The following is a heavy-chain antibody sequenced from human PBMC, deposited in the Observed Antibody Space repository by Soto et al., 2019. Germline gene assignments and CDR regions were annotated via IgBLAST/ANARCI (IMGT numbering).Heavy chain of an antibody. CDR2: INHSGST. Sequence: SETLSLTCAVYGGSFSGYYWSWIRQPPGKGLEWIGEINHSGSTNYNPSLKSRVTISVDTSKNQFSLKLSSVTAADTAVYYCARAAPAAAMGGEWFDPWGQGTLVTVSS. CDR1: GGSFSGYY. CDR3: ARAAPAAAMGGEWFDP. V-gene: IGHV4-34*01. D-gene: IGHD2-2*01. J-gene: IGHJ5*02.